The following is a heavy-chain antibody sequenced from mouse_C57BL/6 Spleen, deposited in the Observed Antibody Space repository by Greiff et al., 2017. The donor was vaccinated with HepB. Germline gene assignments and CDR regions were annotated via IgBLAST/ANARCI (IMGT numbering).Heavy chain of an antibody. Sequence: VQLQQSGPELVKPGASVKISCKASGYAFSSSWMNWVKQRPGKGLEWIGRIYPGDGDTNYNGKFKGKATLTADKSSSTAYMQLSSLTSEDSAVYFCARRGWDRGAWFAYWGQGTLVTVSA. CDR1: GYAFSSSW. CDR2: IYPGDGDT. D-gene: IGHD3-3*01. J-gene: IGHJ3*01. CDR3: ARRGWDRGAWFAY. V-gene: IGHV1-82*01.